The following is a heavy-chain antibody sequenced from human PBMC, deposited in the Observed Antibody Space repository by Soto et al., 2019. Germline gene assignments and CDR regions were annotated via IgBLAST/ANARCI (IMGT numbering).Heavy chain of an antibody. CDR1: GFNFSSYS. CDR3: ARDLWDFWSGYHNWFDP. Sequence: GTQRLSYAASGFNFSSYSMNWVRQTPGKGLEWVSSISSSSSYIYYADSVKGRFTISRDNAKNSLYLQMNSLRAEDTAVYYCARDLWDFWSGYHNWFDPWGQGILVTVSS. J-gene: IGHJ5*02. D-gene: IGHD3-3*01. CDR2: ISSSSSYI. V-gene: IGHV3-21*01.